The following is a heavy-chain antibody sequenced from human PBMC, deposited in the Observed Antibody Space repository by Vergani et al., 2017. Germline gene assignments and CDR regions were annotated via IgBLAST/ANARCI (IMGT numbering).Heavy chain of an antibody. CDR2: IKSNADGGSA. D-gene: IGHD2-21*01. V-gene: IGHV3-15*01. CDR1: EFTFSDVW. Sequence: EGQLVESGGGLVKPGGSLRLSCAASEFTFSDVWMSWVRQAPGKGLEWVARIKSNADGGSADYAASVKGRFIISRDDSKNFLYLQINSLRAEDTAFYYCAGLYGDDGFSPFWGQGTLVTVSS. CDR3: AGLYGDDGFSPF. J-gene: IGHJ4*02.